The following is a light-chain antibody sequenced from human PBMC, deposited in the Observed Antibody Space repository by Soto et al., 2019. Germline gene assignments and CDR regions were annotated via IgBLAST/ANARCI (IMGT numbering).Light chain of an antibody. V-gene: IGKV1-5*03. Sequence: DIQMTQSPSTLSASVGDRVIITCRASQSISSWLAWYQQKPGKAPKLLIYGASSLDSGVPSRFSGSGSWPEFTLTISSLQPDDFATYYCQHYDGYSALTFGGGTKVEIK. CDR3: QHYDGYSALT. CDR2: GAS. J-gene: IGKJ4*01. CDR1: QSISSW.